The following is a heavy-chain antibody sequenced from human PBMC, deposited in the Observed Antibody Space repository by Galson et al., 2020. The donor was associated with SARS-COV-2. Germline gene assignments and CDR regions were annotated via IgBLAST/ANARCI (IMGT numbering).Heavy chain of an antibody. CDR3: ARSRSVGAFLVVGLRKTYYFDY. J-gene: IGHJ4*02. Sequence: SETLSLTCAVYGGSFSGYYWSWIRQPPGKGLEWIGEINHSGSTNYNPSLKSRVTISVDTSKNQFSLKLSSVTAADTAVYYCARSRSVGAFLVVGLRKTYYFDYWGQGTLVTVSS. D-gene: IGHD1-26*01. CDR2: INHSGST. CDR1: GGSFSGYY. V-gene: IGHV4-34*01.